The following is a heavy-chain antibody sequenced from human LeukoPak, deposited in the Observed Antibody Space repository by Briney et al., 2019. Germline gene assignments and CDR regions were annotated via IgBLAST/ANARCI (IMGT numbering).Heavy chain of an antibody. V-gene: IGHV4-34*01. Sequence: SETLSLTCAVYGVSFSGYHWSWLRQPPGKGLECIGEINHSGSTNYNPSLKRRVTISVDTSKNQFSLKLSSVTAADTAVYYCARSGKIQLWSTGVNYWGQGTLVTVSS. D-gene: IGHD5-18*01. CDR3: ARSGKIQLWSTGVNY. CDR2: INHSGST. J-gene: IGHJ4*02. CDR1: GVSFSGYH.